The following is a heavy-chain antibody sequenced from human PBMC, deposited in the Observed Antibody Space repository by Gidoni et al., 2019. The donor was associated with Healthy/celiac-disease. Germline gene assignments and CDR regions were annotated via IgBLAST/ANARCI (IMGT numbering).Heavy chain of an antibody. Sequence: RQPPGKGLEWIGSIYYSGSTYYNPSLKSRVTISVDTAKNQFSLKLSSVTAADTAVYYCARHGVNFGGYCSGGSCPKDWYFDLWGRGTLVTVSS. J-gene: IGHJ2*01. CDR2: IYYSGST. V-gene: IGHV4-39*01. CDR3: ARHGVNFGGYCSGGSCPKDWYFDL. D-gene: IGHD2-15*01.